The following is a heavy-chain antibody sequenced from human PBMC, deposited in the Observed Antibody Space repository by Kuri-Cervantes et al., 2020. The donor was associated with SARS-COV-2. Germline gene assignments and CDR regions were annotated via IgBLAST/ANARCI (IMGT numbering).Heavy chain of an antibody. J-gene: IGHJ5*02. V-gene: IGHV4-59*08. CDR2: IYYSGST. CDR1: GGSISGHY. D-gene: IGHD3-22*01. Sequence: SETLSLTCTVSGGSISGHYWSWIRQPPGKGLEWIGYIYYSGSTNYNPALKSRVTISVEASKNQFSLKLSSVTAADTAVYYCERRSYYYDSSGYYGGNWIDPWGQGTLVTVSS. CDR3: ERRSYYYDSSGYYGGNWIDP.